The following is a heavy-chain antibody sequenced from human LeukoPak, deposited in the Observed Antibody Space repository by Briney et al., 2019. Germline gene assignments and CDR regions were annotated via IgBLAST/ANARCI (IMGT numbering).Heavy chain of an antibody. CDR2: LSGSGAGT. V-gene: IGHV3-23*01. CDR3: AKGRQSRQHLGDY. Sequence: PGGSLRLSCAASGFTFSSYAMSWVRQAPGKGLEWVSALSGSGAGTYYADSVKGRFTIFRDNSKNTLYLQMNSLRAEDTAIYYCAKGRQSRQHLGDYWGQGTLVTVSS. J-gene: IGHJ4*02. D-gene: IGHD7-27*01. CDR1: GFTFSSYA.